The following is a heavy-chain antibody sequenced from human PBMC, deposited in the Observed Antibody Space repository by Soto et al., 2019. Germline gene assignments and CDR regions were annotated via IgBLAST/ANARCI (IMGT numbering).Heavy chain of an antibody. Sequence: EVQLVESGGVFVQPGGSLRLSCAASGFTFSSYWIHWVRQAPGKGLVWVSRINSDGGTTNYADSLKGRFTISRDNAKNTLFLQMNSLRAEDTAVYYCARGQSGSYSFDFWGQGTLVTVSS. D-gene: IGHD3-10*01. V-gene: IGHV3-74*01. CDR2: INSDGGTT. J-gene: IGHJ4*02. CDR1: GFTFSSYW. CDR3: ARGQSGSYSFDF.